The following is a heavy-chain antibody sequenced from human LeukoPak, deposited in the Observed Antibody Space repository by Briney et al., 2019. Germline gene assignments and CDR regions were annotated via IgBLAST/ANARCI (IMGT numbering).Heavy chain of an antibody. D-gene: IGHD3-10*02. CDR3: ARDPMFPLYYFDY. CDR1: GFTFSSYE. J-gene: IGHJ4*02. V-gene: IGHV3-48*03. Sequence: GGSLRLSCAASGFTFSSYEMNWVRQAPGKGLEWVSYISSSGSTIYYADSVKGRFTISRDNAKNSLYLQMNSLGAEDTAVYYCARDPMFPLYYFDYWGQGTLVTVSS. CDR2: ISSSGSTI.